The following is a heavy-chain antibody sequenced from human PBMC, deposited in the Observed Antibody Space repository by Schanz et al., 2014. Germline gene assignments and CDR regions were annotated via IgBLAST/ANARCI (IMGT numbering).Heavy chain of an antibody. J-gene: IGHJ4*02. CDR3: ARDRGYCSGGSCLTFDY. CDR2: ISGSGGST. Sequence: EGQLLESGGGLIQPGGSLRLSCAASGFTFSSYAMSWVRQAPGKGLEWVSGISGSGGSTYYADSVKGRFTISRDNSKNTLYLQMNTLRAEDTAVYYCARDRGYCSGGSCLTFDYWGQGTLXTVSS. CDR1: GFTFSSYA. D-gene: IGHD2-15*01. V-gene: IGHV3-23*01.